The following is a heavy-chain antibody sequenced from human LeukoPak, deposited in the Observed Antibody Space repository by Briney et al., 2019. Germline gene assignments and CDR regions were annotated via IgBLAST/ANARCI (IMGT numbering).Heavy chain of an antibody. CDR3: ARDRDRQDIVVVVAATAFDP. J-gene: IGHJ5*02. D-gene: IGHD2-15*01. Sequence: SETLSLTCAVYGGSFSGYYWSWIRQPPGKGLEWIGEINHSGSTNYNPSLKSRVTISVDTSKNQFSLELSSVTAADTAVYYCARDRDRQDIVVVVAATAFDPWGQGTLVTVSS. CDR1: GGSFSGYY. CDR2: INHSGST. V-gene: IGHV4-34*01.